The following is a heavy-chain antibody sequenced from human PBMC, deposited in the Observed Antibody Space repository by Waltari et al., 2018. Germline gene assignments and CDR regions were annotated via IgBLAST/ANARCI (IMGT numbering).Heavy chain of an antibody. D-gene: IGHD2-15*01. Sequence: QLQLQESGPGLVKPSETLSLTCTVSGGSISSSSYYWGWIRQPPGKGLEWIGSIYYSGSTYYNPSLKSRVTISVDTSKNQFSLKLSSVTAADTAVYYCARRVVAAPTLFDYWGQGTLVTVSS. CDR2: IYYSGST. J-gene: IGHJ4*02. CDR1: GGSISSSSYY. V-gene: IGHV4-39*01. CDR3: ARRVVAAPTLFDY.